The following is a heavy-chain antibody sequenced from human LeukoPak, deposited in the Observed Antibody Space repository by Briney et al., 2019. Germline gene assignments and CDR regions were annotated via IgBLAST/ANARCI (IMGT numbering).Heavy chain of an antibody. J-gene: IGHJ4*02. CDR2: IYSSGNT. V-gene: IGHV4-4*07. CDR3: ARGVSNLDY. CDR1: GGSISSYF. D-gene: IGHD3-10*01. Sequence: SETLSLTCTVSGGSISSYFWTWIRQPAGKGLEWIGRIYSSGNTNYNPSLKSRLTMSVDTSKNQFSLKLTSVTAADTAVYYCARGVSNLDYWGQGTLVTVSS.